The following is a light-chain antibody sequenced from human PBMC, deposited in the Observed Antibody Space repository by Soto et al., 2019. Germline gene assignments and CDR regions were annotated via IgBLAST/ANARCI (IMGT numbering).Light chain of an antibody. CDR2: GAS. J-gene: IGKJ3*01. CDR1: QSVSSN. V-gene: IGKV3D-15*01. Sequence: EIVMTQSPATLSVSPGERATLSCRASQSVSSNLAWYQQKPGQAPRLLIYGASTRATGIPAGFSGSGSGTEFTLTISSLQSEDFAVDYCQQYNNWPFTFGPGTKVDIK. CDR3: QQYNNWPFT.